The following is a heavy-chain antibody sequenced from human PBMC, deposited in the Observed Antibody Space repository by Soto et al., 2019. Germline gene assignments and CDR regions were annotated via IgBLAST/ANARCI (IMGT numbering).Heavy chain of an antibody. CDR3: ARIPRYSFPTSDDLDS. Sequence: SVKVSFKASGGTFYTYTFSWVRQAPGQGLEWMGSITPIYPTTNYAEKFRGRLTVTADGSTNTAYMELNSLTSEDTAVYYCARIPRYSFPTSDDLDSWGQGTLVTVSS. CDR1: GGTFYTYT. J-gene: IGHJ4*02. D-gene: IGHD5-18*01. CDR2: ITPIYPTT. V-gene: IGHV1-69*13.